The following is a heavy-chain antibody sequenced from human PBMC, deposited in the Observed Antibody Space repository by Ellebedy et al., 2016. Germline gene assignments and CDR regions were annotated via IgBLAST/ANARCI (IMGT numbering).Heavy chain of an antibody. D-gene: IGHD4-17*01. CDR1: GYTFTSYD. J-gene: IGHJ6*02. V-gene: IGHV1-8*01. CDR3: ARGFTVTRSHYYYGMDV. CDR2: MSPNSGNT. Sequence: ASVKVSXXASGYTFTSYDINWVRQATGQGLEWMGWMSPNSGNTGYAQKFQGRVTMTRNTSISTAYMELSSLRSEDTAVYYCARGFTVTRSHYYYGMDVWGQGTTVTVSS.